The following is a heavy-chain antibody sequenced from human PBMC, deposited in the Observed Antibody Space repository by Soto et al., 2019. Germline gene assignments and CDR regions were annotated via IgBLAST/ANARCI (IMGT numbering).Heavy chain of an antibody. CDR3: ARIRGYYYGSGSSPSYYYYGMDV. D-gene: IGHD3-10*01. CDR2: INPSGGST. V-gene: IGHV1-46*01. CDR1: GYTFSSYY. Sequence: SAEVSFRASGYTFSSYYMHWVRQAPGQGLEWMGIINPSGGSTSYAQKFQGRVTMTRDTSTSTVYMELSSLRSEDTAVYYCARIRGYYYGSGSSPSYYYYGMDVWGQGTTVTVSS. J-gene: IGHJ6*02.